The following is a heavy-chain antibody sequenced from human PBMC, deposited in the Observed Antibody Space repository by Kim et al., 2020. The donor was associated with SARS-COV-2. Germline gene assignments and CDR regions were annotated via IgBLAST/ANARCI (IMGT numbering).Heavy chain of an antibody. D-gene: IGHD3-10*01. CDR3: ARDRHYPRDTFDI. Sequence: YEDSVKGRFTISRDNSKNTLYVQMNGLRAEDTAVYYCARDRHYPRDTFDIWGLGTMVTVSS. J-gene: IGHJ3*02. V-gene: IGHV3-23*01.